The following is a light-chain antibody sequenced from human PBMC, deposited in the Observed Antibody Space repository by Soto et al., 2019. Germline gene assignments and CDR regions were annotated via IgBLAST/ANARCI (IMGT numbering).Light chain of an antibody. CDR3: RQYGRSPLLYT. CDR1: QSVNSNV. CDR2: GSS. Sequence: EIVLTQSPGNLALAPGERATLSCRTSQSVNSNVLAWYHQKPGQAPRLLVYGSSTRAACVPDRVSGSGSGTDFPLTISRLEPEDFAVYYCRQYGRSPLLYTFCKGTK. J-gene: IGKJ2*01. V-gene: IGKV3-20*01.